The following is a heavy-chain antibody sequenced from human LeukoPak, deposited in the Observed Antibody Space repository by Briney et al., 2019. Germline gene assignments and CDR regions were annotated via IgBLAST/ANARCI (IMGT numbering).Heavy chain of an antibody. CDR2: ISGSGGST. V-gene: IGHV3-23*01. D-gene: IGHD1-26*01. CDR3: AKEDHGTYSTAFDY. J-gene: IGHJ4*02. CDR1: GFTFSVYT. Sequence: GGSLRLSCAASGFTFSVYTMNWVRQAPGKGLEWVSAISGSGGSTYYADSVKGRFTISRDNSKNTLYLQMNSLRAEDTALYYCAKEDHGTYSTAFDYWGQGTLVTVSS.